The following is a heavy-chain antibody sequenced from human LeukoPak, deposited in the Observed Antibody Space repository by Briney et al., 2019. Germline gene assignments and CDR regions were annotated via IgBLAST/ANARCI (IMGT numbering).Heavy chain of an antibody. Sequence: PGGSLRLSCAASGSTFDDYAMHWVRQAPGKGLEWVSGISWNSGSIGYADSVKGRFTISRDNAKNSLYLQMNSLRAEDTALYYCAKGVRITMVRGAFDIWGQGTMVTVSS. J-gene: IGHJ3*02. V-gene: IGHV3-9*01. D-gene: IGHD3-10*01. CDR1: GSTFDDYA. CDR2: ISWNSGSI. CDR3: AKGVRITMVRGAFDI.